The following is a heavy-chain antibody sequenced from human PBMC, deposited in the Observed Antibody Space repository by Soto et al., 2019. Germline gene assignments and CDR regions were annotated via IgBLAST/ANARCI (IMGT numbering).Heavy chain of an antibody. CDR2: ISSSSSTI. CDR1: WVTFGNYS. V-gene: IGHV3-48*01. Sequence: RHSKAAAWVTFGNYSGSRVRQKPGKGLEWVSYISSSSSTIYYADSVKGRFTISGDNAKNSLYLQMNRLRAENTAVYYCARSNSRRSGELLGIDNWGQGTLVTVSS. CDR3: ARSNSRRSGELLGIDN. D-gene: IGHD3-10*01. J-gene: IGHJ4*02.